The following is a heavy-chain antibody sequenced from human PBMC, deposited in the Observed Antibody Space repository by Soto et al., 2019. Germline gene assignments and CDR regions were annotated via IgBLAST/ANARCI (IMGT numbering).Heavy chain of an antibody. D-gene: IGHD2-21*02. J-gene: IGHJ4*02. V-gene: IGHV3-30*18. Sequence: QVQLVESGGGLVQPGRSLRLSCEGSGFTFSKYGMHWVRQAPGKGLEWVAVMSSDGRNEYYADSVKGRFTISRDNSNSTLYLKMSSLSPEDTAVYYCAKVGHIAEVTAWVAYWGQGTLVPVSS. CDR2: MSSDGRNE. CDR1: GFTFSKYG. CDR3: AKVGHIAEVTAWVAY.